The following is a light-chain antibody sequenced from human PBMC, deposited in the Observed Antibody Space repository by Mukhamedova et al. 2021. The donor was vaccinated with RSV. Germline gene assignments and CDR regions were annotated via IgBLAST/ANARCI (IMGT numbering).Light chain of an antibody. CDR1: QSVSSNY. V-gene: IGKV3-20*01. Sequence: LSCRASQSVSSNYLAWYQQKPGQAPRLLIFGASSRTTGIPGRFSGRGFGTDFTLTISRLEPEDSAVYYCQQYGSSHPNSFGQGTR. CDR2: GAS. J-gene: IGKJ5*01. CDR3: QQYGSSHPNS.